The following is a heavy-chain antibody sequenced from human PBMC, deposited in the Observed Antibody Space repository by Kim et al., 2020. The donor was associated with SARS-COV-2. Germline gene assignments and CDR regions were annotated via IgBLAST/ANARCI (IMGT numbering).Heavy chain of an antibody. V-gene: IGHV2-70*01. CDR3: ARIREYYYYGMDV. J-gene: IGHJ6*02. Sequence: YSTSVKTRLTISKDTSKNQVVHTMTSLDPVDTATYYCARIREYYYYGMDVWGQGTTVTVSS.